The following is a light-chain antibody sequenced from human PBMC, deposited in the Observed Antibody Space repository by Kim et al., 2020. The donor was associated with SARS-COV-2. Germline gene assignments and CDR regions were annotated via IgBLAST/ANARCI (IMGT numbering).Light chain of an antibody. V-gene: IGKV1-5*01. CDR3: QHRQT. J-gene: IGKJ1*01. CDR1: QYVTRG. Sequence: PPPPAAVWDNFTMTCRATQYVTRGLAWYQQKPGRAPKLLIYDASTLDRGVPSRFRGGGSGTEFTLTINSLQPDDFASYYCQHRQTFGQGTKVDIK. CDR2: DAS.